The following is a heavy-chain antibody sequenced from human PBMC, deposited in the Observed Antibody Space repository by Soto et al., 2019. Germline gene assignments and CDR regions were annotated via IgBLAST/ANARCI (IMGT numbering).Heavy chain of an antibody. CDR3: VRVAKANRRWMDV. D-gene: IGHD2-15*01. V-gene: IGHV4-4*07. CDR1: GGSIRSYF. Sequence: QVQLQESGPGLVKPAETLSLTCNISGGSIRSYFWTWIRQPAGKGLEWIGRLFVSGRTSHNPSLKSRVTMSVDTSRSQFTLTLTSVTPADTAVYYCVRVAKANRRWMDVWGQGTTVTVAS. J-gene: IGHJ6*02. CDR2: LFVSGRT.